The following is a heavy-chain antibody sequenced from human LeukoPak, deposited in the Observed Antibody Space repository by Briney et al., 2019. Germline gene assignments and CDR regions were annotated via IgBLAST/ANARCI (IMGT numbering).Heavy chain of an antibody. CDR3: ARAGYSSSWVKYNWFDP. CDR2: INHSGST. Sequence: PSETLSLTCAVYGGSFSGYYWSWIRQPPGKGLEWIGEINHSGSTNYNPSLKSRVTISVDTSKNQFSLKLSSVTAADTAVYYCARAGYSSSWVKYNWFDPWGQGTLVTVSS. V-gene: IGHV4-34*01. D-gene: IGHD6-13*01. J-gene: IGHJ5*02. CDR1: GGSFSGYY.